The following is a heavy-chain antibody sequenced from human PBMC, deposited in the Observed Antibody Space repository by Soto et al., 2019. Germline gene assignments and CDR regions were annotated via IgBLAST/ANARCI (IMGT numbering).Heavy chain of an antibody. J-gene: IGHJ4*02. CDR2: ISSNSATL. V-gene: IGHV3-9*02. Sequence: EVQLVESGGGLVQPGRSLRLSCVASGFIADDYAMHWVRQAPGKGLEWVSGISSNSATLNYADSVKGRFTISRANAKNSRFLQLTSLRHEATAFYDCVKDMKWGGMTTIHYFDSWGQGTLVTVSS. D-gene: IGHD4-17*01. CDR1: GFIADDYA. CDR3: VKDMKWGGMTTIHYFDS.